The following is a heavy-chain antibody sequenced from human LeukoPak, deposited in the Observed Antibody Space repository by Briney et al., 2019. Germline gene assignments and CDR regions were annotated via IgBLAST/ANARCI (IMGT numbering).Heavy chain of an antibody. CDR3: AAQTAAGVDY. CDR2: INPNSGAT. D-gene: IGHD6-13*01. Sequence: WMGWINPNSGATHYAQKFQGRVTMTRDTSISTAYMELSRLRSDDTAVYYCAAQTAAGVDYWGQGTLVTVSS. V-gene: IGHV1-2*02. J-gene: IGHJ4*02.